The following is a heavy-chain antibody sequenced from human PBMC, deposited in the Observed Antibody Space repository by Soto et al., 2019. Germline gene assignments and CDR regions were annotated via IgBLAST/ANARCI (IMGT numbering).Heavy chain of an antibody. CDR3: ASSGIVGREVNTWFDP. CDR2: ISYRGST. J-gene: IGHJ5*02. CDR1: AGSITTSY. V-gene: IGHV4-59*01. D-gene: IGHD3-22*01. Sequence: SETLSLICTVSAGSITTSYWSWIRQPLGKALEWIGYISYRGSTNYNPSLKSRLTISIGTSKSQISLKLTSMTTADTAVYYCASSGIVGREVNTWFDPWGQGTLVTVSS.